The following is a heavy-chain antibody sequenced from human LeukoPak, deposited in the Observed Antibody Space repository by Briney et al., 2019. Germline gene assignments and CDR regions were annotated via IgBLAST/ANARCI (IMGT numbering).Heavy chain of an antibody. CDR1: GGTFSSYA. CDR3: ARAGATYYYDSSGYGGYAFDI. D-gene: IGHD3-22*01. Sequence: VASVKVSCKASGGTFSSYAISWVRQAPGQRLEWMGRIIPIFGTANYAQKFQGRVTITTDESTSTAYMELSSLRSEDTAVYYCARAGATYYYDSSGYGGYAFDIWGQGTMVTVSS. CDR2: IIPIFGTA. J-gene: IGHJ3*02. V-gene: IGHV1-69*05.